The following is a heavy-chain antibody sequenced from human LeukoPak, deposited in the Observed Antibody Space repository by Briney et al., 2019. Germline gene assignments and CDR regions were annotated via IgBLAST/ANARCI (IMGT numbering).Heavy chain of an antibody. J-gene: IGHJ3*02. V-gene: IGHV3-66*01. CDR3: ARGFGPNGFDI. D-gene: IGHD3-3*01. Sequence: GGPLRLSCAASGFTVGSNSMSWVRQAPGKGLEWVSVTDSGGGTDYADSVKGRFNISRDNSKNSLHLQMNSLRAEDTAVYYCARGFGPNGFDIWGQGTMVTVSA. CDR1: GFTVGSNS. CDR2: TDSGGGT.